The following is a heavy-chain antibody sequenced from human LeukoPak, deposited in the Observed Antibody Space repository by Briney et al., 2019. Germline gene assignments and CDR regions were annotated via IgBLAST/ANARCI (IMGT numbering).Heavy chain of an antibody. D-gene: IGHD6-13*01. V-gene: IGHV3-23*01. Sequence: GGSLRLSCAASGFTFSSYGMSWVRQAPGKGLEWVSSISGRGDDTYYADSVKGQFTISRDNSKNTLYLQMNSLRAEDTAVYYCAKDGAMYSSSQEAFDYWGQGTLVTVSS. CDR3: AKDGAMYSSSQEAFDY. CDR1: GFTFSSYG. CDR2: ISGRGDDT. J-gene: IGHJ4*02.